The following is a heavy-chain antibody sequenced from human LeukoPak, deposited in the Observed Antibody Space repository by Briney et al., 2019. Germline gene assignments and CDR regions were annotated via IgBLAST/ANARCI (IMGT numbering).Heavy chain of an antibody. CDR3: ARPSRSVYMDV. CDR1: GGSFSGYY. J-gene: IGHJ6*03. Sequence: SETLSLTCAVYGGSFSGYYWSWIRQPPGKGLEWIGEINHSGSTNYNPSLKSRVTILADTSKNQFSLKLSSVTAADTAVYYCARPSRSVYMDVWGKGTTVTVSS. CDR2: INHSGST. D-gene: IGHD6-6*01. V-gene: IGHV4-34*01.